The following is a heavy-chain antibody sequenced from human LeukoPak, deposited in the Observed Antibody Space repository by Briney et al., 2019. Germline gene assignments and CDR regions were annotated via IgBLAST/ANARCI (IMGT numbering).Heavy chain of an antibody. CDR1: GFSFSSHA. CDR2: IIRNGGTS. CDR3: AKDRARGIFGAVILDGGFDF. J-gene: IGHJ4*02. V-gene: IGHV3-23*01. Sequence: GGSLRLSCAASGFSFSSHAMSWVRPAPGKGLEGVSGIIRNGGTSYYADSVKGRFTISRDNSRNRLYLQMNSLRAEDTAVYYCAKDRARGIFGAVILDGGFDFWGQGSLVTVSS. D-gene: IGHD3-3*01.